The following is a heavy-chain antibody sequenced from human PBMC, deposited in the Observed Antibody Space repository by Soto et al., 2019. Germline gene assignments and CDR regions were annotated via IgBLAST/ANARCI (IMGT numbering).Heavy chain of an antibody. CDR2: IYPSDSDT. J-gene: IGHJ6*02. CDR1: GYSFTSYW. CDR3: ARSYSSSSGYYYYGMDV. V-gene: IGHV5-51*01. Sequence: PGESLKISCKGSGYSFTSYWIGWVRQMPGKGLEWMGIIYPSDSDTRYSPSFQGQVTISADKSISTAYLQWSSLKASDTAMYYCARSYSSSSGYYYYGMDVWGQGTTVTVSS. D-gene: IGHD6-6*01.